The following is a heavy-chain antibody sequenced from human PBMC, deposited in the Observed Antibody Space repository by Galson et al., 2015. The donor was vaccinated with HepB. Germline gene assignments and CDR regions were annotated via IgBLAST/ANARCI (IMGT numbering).Heavy chain of an antibody. J-gene: IGHJ4*02. V-gene: IGHV3-30*18. CDR1: GFTFSSYG. CDR3: AKDSSFVWWDDPGAPDY. CDR2: ISYDGSNK. D-gene: IGHD2-21*01. Sequence: SLRLSCAASGFTFSSYGMHWVRQAPGKGLEWVAVISYDGSNKYYADSVKGRFTISRDNSKNTLYLRMNSLRAEDTAVYYCAKDSSFVWWDDPGAPDYWGQGTLVTVSS.